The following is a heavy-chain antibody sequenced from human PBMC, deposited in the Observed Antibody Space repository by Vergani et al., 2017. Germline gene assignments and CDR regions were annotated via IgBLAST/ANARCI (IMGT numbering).Heavy chain of an antibody. Sequence: QVQLEESGPGLVKPSETLSLTCTVSGGSFNTYYWSWIRQSPGKGLEWIGYIYSTGSTNYNPSLNSRVTMSVDTSKNQFSLRLNSVTAADTAVYYCARVGHLVAVTGEGPSLDLWGRGTLVTVSS. CDR3: ARVGHLVAVTGEGPSLDL. CDR1: GGSFNTYY. CDR2: IYSTGST. V-gene: IGHV4-59*08. J-gene: IGHJ2*01. D-gene: IGHD2-21*02.